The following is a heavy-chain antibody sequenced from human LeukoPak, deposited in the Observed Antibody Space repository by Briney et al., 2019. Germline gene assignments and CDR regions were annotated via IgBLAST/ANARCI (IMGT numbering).Heavy chain of an antibody. D-gene: IGHD1-7*01. CDR2: IRYDGSNK. V-gene: IGHV3-30*02. CDR3: ATPPLELLFTWFDP. CDR1: GFTFSSYG. Sequence: GGSLRLSCAASGFTFSSYGMHWVRQAPGKGLEWVAFIRYDGSNKYYADSVKGRFTISRDNSKNTLYLQMNSLRAEDTAVYYCATPPLELLFTWFDPWGQGTLVTVSS. J-gene: IGHJ5*02.